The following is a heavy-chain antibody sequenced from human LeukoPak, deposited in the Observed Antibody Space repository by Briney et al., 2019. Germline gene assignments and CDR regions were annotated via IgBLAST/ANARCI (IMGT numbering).Heavy chain of an antibody. D-gene: IGHD3-3*02. CDR2: ISDSGGAI. V-gene: IGHV3-23*01. CDR3: ARIGSAAFTDD. Sequence: PGGSLRLSCAASGFTFSTYALNWVRQAPGKGLEWVSAISDSGGAIFYADSVKGRFTMSRDNSKNSLFLQMNSLRAEDTALYYWARIGSAAFTDDWGQGTLVTVAS. J-gene: IGHJ4*02. CDR1: GFTFSTYA.